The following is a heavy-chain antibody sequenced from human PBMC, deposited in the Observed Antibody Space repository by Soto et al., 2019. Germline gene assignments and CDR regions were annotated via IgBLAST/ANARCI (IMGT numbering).Heavy chain of an antibody. CDR2: INHSGST. J-gene: IGHJ5*02. CDR1: GGSFSGYY. V-gene: IGHV4-34*01. D-gene: IGHD6-6*01. Sequence: PSETLSLTCAVYGGSFSGYYWSWIRQPPGKGLEWIGEINHSGSTNYNPSLKSRVTISVDTSKNQFSLKLSSVTAADTAVYYCARTSSIAARGGFDPWGQGTLVTVSS. CDR3: ARTSSIAARGGFDP.